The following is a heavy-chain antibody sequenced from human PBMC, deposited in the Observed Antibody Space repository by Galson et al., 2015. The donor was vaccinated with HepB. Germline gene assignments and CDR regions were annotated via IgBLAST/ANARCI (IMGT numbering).Heavy chain of an antibody. V-gene: IGHV1-69*13. D-gene: IGHD3-22*01. CDR2: IIPIFGTA. Sequence: SVKVSCKASGGTFSSYAISWVRQAPGQGLEWMGGIIPIFGTANYAQKFQGRVTITADESTSTAYMELSSLRSEDTAVYYCARARSLYYYDSSGYSNWGQGTLVTVSS. CDR3: ARARSLYYYDSSGYSN. CDR1: GGTFSSYA. J-gene: IGHJ4*02.